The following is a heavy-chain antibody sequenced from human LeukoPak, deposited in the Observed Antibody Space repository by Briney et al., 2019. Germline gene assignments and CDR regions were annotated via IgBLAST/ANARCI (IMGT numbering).Heavy chain of an antibody. D-gene: IGHD2-2*01. V-gene: IGHV4-30-4*08. CDR1: GGSISSGDYY. CDR3: ARFVDYASPGFDY. Sequence: TSQTLSLTCTVSGGSISSGDYYWSWIRQPPGKGLEWIGYIYYSGSTYYNPSLKSRVTISVDTSKNQFSLKLSSVTAADTAVYYCARFVDYASPGFDYWGQGTLVTVSS. CDR2: IYYSGST. J-gene: IGHJ4*02.